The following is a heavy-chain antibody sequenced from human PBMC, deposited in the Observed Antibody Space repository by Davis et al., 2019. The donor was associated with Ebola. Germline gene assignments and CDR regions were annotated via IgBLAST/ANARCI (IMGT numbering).Heavy chain of an antibody. CDR3: ARDCTGGVFQRSMDV. Sequence: ASVKVSCKASGYTFTGYYMHWVRQAPGQGLEWMGWINPNSGGTNYAQKFQGRVTMTRDTSISTAYMELSRLRSDDTAVYYCARDCTGGVFQRSMDVWGQGTTVTVSS. CDR1: GYTFTGYY. D-gene: IGHD2-8*02. CDR2: INPNSGGT. V-gene: IGHV1-2*02. J-gene: IGHJ6*02.